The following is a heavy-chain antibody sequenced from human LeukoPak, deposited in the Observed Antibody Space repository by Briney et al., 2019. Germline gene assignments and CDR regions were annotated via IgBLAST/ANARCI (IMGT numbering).Heavy chain of an antibody. D-gene: IGHD4-17*01. Sequence: GESLKISCKVSGYSFTGYWFNWVRQMLGKGLDGMGIIFPGDSDSSNSPSFQGQATISADKSINTVYLQWSSLKASATDMYYCARSTTVTTGDAFDIWGQGTMVTVSS. CDR3: ARSTTVTTGDAFDI. J-gene: IGHJ3*02. V-gene: IGHV5-51*01. CDR1: GYSFTGYW. CDR2: IFPGDSDS.